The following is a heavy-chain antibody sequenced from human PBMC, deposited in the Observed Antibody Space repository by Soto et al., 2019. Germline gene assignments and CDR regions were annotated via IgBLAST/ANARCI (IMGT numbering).Heavy chain of an antibody. CDR2: MDPVSGNT. V-gene: IGHV1-8*01. J-gene: IGHJ5*02. CDR3: ASGKMDWLSHINWFDP. CDR1: GYTFNNYE. D-gene: IGHD3-9*01. Sequence: QVQLVQSGAEVKKPGASVKVSCKASGYTFNNYEINWVRQATGQGLEWMGWMDPVSGNTGYGQKFQGRVTLTRDTSISTAYMEVTGLRFEDTAVYYCASGKMDWLSHINWFDPWGQGTLVTVAS.